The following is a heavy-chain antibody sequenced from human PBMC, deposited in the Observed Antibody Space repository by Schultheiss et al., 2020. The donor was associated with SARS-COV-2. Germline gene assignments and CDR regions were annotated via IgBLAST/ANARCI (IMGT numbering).Heavy chain of an antibody. CDR1: GGSISSSSYY. CDR3: ARAPDYDVLTGSYADAFDF. CDR2: IYYGGST. D-gene: IGHD3-9*01. Sequence: SQTLSLTCTVSGGSISSSSYYWGWIRQPPGTGLEWIGSIYYGGSTYYNPSLESRVTISVDTSKNQFSLKLSSVTAADTAVYYCARAPDYDVLTGSYADAFDFWGQGTVVTVSS. J-gene: IGHJ3*01. V-gene: IGHV4-39*01.